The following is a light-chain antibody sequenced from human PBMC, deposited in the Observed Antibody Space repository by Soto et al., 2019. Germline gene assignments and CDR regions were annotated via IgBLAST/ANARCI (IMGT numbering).Light chain of an antibody. V-gene: IGLV8-61*01. CDR2: STN. CDR3: VLYMGSGIWV. Sequence: QTVVTQEPSFSVSPGTTVTLTCGLRSGSVSISYYPSWYQQTPGQAPRTLIYSTNTRSSGVPDRFSGSILGNKAALTITGAQADDESVYYCVLYMGSGIWVFGGGTKLTVL. J-gene: IGLJ3*02. CDR1: SGSVSISYY.